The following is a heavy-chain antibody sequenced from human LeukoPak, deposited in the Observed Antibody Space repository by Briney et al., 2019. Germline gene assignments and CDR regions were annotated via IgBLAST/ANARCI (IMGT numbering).Heavy chain of an antibody. CDR1: GGSISSYY. CDR3: ASSHVTIFGVFDY. D-gene: IGHD3-3*01. CDR2: IYYSGST. Sequence: ETLSLTCTVSGGSISSYYWSWIRQPPGKGLEWIGYIYYSGSTNYNPSLKSRVTISVDTSKNQFSLKLSSVTAADTAVYYCASSHVTIFGVFDYWCQGTLVDVSS. J-gene: IGHJ4*02. V-gene: IGHV4-59*08.